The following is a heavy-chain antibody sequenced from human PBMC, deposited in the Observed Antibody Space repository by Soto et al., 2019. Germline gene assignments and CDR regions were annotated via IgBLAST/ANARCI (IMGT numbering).Heavy chain of an antibody. CDR3: ARARMGYCSSTSCLLDWFDP. V-gene: IGHV4-34*01. CDR1: GGSFSGYY. D-gene: IGHD2-2*01. Sequence: SETLSLTCAVYGGSFSGYYWSWIRQPPGKGLEWIGEINHSGSTNYNPSLKSRVTISVDTSKNQFSLKLSSVTAADTAVYYCARARMGYCSSTSCLLDWFDPWGQGTLVTVS. CDR2: INHSGST. J-gene: IGHJ5*02.